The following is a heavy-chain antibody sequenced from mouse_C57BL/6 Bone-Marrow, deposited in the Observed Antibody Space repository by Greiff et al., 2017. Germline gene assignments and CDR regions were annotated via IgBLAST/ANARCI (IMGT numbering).Heavy chain of an antibody. J-gene: IGHJ4*01. D-gene: IGHD1-1*01. V-gene: IGHV1-80*01. CDR1: GYAFSSYW. CDR3: ASPGYCGSRYAMGY. Sequence: VPLQQSGAELVKPGASVKISCKASGYAFSSYWMNWVKQRPGKGLEWIGQIYPGDGDTNYKGKFKGKGTLTADKSYSTAYMQLSSLTSEDSAVYFCASPGYCGSRYAMGYWGQGTSVTGSS. CDR2: IYPGDGDT.